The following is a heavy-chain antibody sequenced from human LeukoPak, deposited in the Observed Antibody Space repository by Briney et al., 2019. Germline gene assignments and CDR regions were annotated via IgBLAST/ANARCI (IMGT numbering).Heavy chain of an antibody. V-gene: IGHV1-69*05. CDR1: GGTFSSYA. D-gene: IGHD2-2*02. CDR2: IIPIFGTA. J-gene: IGHJ6*03. CDR3: ATGDCSSTSCYRPRGYYYYMDV. Sequence: SVKVSCKASGGTFSSYAISWVRQAPGQGLEWMGGIIPIFGTANYAQKFQGRVTITTDESTSTAYMELSGLRSEDTAVYYCATGDCSSTSCYRPRGYYYYMDVWGKGPRSPSP.